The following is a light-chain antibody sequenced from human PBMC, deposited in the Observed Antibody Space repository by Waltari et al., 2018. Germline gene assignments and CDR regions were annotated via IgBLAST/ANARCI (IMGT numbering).Light chain of an antibody. CDR1: QSVSSNS. CDR3: QQYGSSPRT. V-gene: IGKV3-20*01. CDR2: AAS. Sequence: EIVLTQSPGTLSLSPGERATLSFRASQSVSSNSLAWYQQKPGQAPRLLIYAASSRATGIPDRFSGSGSGTDFTLTISRLEPEDFAVYYCQQYGSSPRTFGPGTKVDVK. J-gene: IGKJ3*01.